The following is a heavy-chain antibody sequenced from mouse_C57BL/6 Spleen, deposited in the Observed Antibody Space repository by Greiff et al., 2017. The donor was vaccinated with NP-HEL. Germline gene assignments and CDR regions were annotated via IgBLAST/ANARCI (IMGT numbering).Heavy chain of an antibody. V-gene: IGHV1-22*01. Sequence: VQLQQSGSELVKPGASVKMSCKASGYTFTDYNMHWVKQSHGKSLEWIGYINPNNGGTSYNQKFKGKATLTVNKSSSTAYMELRSLTSEDSAVYYCAREDYGSSLYFDVWGTGTTVTVSS. J-gene: IGHJ1*03. CDR2: INPNNGGT. CDR1: GYTFTDYN. CDR3: AREDYGSSLYFDV. D-gene: IGHD1-1*01.